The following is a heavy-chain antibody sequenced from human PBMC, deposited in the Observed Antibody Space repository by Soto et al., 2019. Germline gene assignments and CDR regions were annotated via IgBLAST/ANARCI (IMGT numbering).Heavy chain of an antibody. CDR1: GFTFSNYA. CDR3: AKDRIAATGAARGYYYYGMDV. CDR2: ISGSGGST. Sequence: GGSLRLSCAASGFTFSNYAMSWVRQAPGKGLEWVSVISGSGGSTYYADSVKGRFTISRDNSKNTLYLQMNSLRAEDTAVYYCAKDRIAATGAARGYYYYGMDVWGQGTTVTVSS. V-gene: IGHV3-23*01. J-gene: IGHJ6*02. D-gene: IGHD6-13*01.